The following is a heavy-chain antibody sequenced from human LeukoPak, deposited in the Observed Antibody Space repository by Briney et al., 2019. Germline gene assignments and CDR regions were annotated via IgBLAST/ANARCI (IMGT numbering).Heavy chain of an antibody. J-gene: IGHJ5*02. CDR3: ARDGGGQLVRNWFDP. V-gene: IGHV1-46*01. D-gene: IGHD6-6*01. Sequence: ASVKVSCKASGYTFTSYYMHWVRQAPGQGLEWMGITNPSGGSTSYAQKFQGRVTMTRDTSTSTVYMELSSLRSEDTAVYYCARDGGGQLVRNWFDPWGQGTLVTVSS. CDR2: TNPSGGST. CDR1: GYTFTSYY.